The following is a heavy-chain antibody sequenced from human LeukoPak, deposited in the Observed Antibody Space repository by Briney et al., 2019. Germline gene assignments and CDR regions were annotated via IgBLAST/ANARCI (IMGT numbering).Heavy chain of an antibody. V-gene: IGHV4-59*08. CDR2: IYYIGST. CDR1: GGSISSYY. D-gene: IGHD3-22*01. J-gene: IGHJ5*02. Sequence: SETLSLTCTVSGGSISSYYWSWIRQPPGKGLEWIGYIYYIGSTNYNPSLKSRVTISVDTSKNQFSLKLSSVTAADTAVYYCARGVRDGTYYYDSSDWFDPWGQGTLVTVSS. CDR3: ARGVRDGTYYYDSSDWFDP.